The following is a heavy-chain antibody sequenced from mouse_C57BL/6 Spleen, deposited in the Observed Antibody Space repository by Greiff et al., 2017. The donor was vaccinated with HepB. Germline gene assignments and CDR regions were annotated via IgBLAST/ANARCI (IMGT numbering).Heavy chain of an antibody. CDR1: GYSFTSYY. D-gene: IGHD4-1*01. CDR2: IYPGSGNT. V-gene: IGHV1-66*01. J-gene: IGHJ4*01. Sequence: QVHVKQSGPELVKPGASVKISCKASGYSFTSYYIHWVKQRPGQGLEWIGWIYPGSGNTKYNEKFKGKATLTADTSSSTAYMQLSSLTSEDSAVYYCARGSNWDVYAMDYWGQGTSVTVSS. CDR3: ARGSNWDVYAMDY.